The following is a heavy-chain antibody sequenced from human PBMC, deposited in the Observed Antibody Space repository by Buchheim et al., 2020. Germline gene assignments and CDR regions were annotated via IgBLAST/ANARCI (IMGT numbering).Heavy chain of an antibody. J-gene: IGHJ4*02. CDR2: VSAYNGNT. CDR1: GYSFSSYG. CDR3: ARAGIVVVVAATHDYFDY. D-gene: IGHD2-15*01. Sequence: QVQLVQSGAEVKKPGASVKVSCKASGYSFSSYGISWVRQAPGQGLEWMGWVSAYNGNTNYAQKLQGRFTMTTDTSTSTAYMKLWILRSDDTAVYYCARAGIVVVVAATHDYFDYWGQGTL. V-gene: IGHV1-18*01.